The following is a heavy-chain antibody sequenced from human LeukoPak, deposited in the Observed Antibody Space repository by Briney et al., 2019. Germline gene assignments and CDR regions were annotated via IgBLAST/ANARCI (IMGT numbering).Heavy chain of an antibody. CDR3: ARENRAYCGGDCYSPLFDY. D-gene: IGHD2-21*02. CDR1: GFTFSSYS. V-gene: IGHV3-48*04. Sequence: GGSLRLSCAASGFTFSSYSMNWVRQAPGKGLEWVSYISSSGSTIYYANSVKGRFTISRDNAKNSLYLQMNSLRAEDTAVYYCARENRAYCGGDCYSPLFDYWGQGTLVTVSS. J-gene: IGHJ4*02. CDR2: ISSSGSTI.